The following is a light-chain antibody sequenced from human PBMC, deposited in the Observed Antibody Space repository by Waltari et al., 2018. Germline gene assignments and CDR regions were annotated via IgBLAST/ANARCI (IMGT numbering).Light chain of an antibody. CDR2: WAS. J-gene: IGKJ1*01. CDR3: QQYYTIPVT. V-gene: IGKV4-1*01. Sequence: DIVMTQSPDSLAVSLGERATINCKSSQSVLYSPNNKNYLAWDQQKPGQPPKMLIDWASTRESGVPDRFSGSGSGTDFTLTISSLQAEDVAVYYCQQYYTIPVTFGQGTKVEIK. CDR1: QSVLYSPNNKNY.